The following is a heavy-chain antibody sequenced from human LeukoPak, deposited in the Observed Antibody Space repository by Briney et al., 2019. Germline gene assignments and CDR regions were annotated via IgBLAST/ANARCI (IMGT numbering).Heavy chain of an antibody. J-gene: IGHJ6*02. V-gene: IGHV4-30-2*01. CDR2: IYHSGST. Sequence: SQTLSLTCTVSGGSISSGGYYWSWIRQPPGKGLEWIGYIYHSGSTYYNPSLKSRVTISVDRSKNQFSLKLSSVTAADTAVYYCARGYYDSSGYYYNSKVYYGMDVWGQGTTVTVSS. CDR1: GGSISSGGYY. CDR3: ARGYYDSSGYYYNSKVYYGMDV. D-gene: IGHD3-22*01.